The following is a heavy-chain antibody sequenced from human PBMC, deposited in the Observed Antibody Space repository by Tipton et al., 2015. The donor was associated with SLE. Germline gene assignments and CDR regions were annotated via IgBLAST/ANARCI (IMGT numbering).Heavy chain of an antibody. CDR3: ANDYGGSRGYDNCFDP. J-gene: IGHJ5*02. D-gene: IGHD5-12*01. CDR1: GASVSSYC. V-gene: IGHV4-59*02. CDR2: VCNSVNI. Sequence: TLSLTCTVSGASVSSYCWNWIRQSPGKGLEWVGCVCNSVNIHHNPSLKSRVTISADTSKNQFSLKVSSVTAADSAVYYCANDYGGSRGYDNCFDPWGQGILVTVSS.